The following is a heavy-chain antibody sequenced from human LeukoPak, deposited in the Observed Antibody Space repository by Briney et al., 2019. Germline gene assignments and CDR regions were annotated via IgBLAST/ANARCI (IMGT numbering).Heavy chain of an antibody. Sequence: SETLSLTCTVSGGSISSNSYYWGWIRQPPGKGLEWIGNIFYSGRTYYTPSLKSRVTISIDTSKNQFSLRLNSVTAADTAVYYCARSIGDIVATISLGHDNWFDPWGQGTLVTVPS. CDR1: GGSISSNSYY. CDR2: IFYSGRT. J-gene: IGHJ5*02. D-gene: IGHD5-12*01. V-gene: IGHV4-39*01. CDR3: ARSIGDIVATISLGHDNWFDP.